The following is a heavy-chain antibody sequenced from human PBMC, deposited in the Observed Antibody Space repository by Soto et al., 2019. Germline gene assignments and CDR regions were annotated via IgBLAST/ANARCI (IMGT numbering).Heavy chain of an antibody. CDR2: ISYDGSNK. D-gene: IGHD3-10*01. CDR1: GFTFSSYA. V-gene: IGHV3-30-3*01. CDR3: ASSSDYYGSGKFDP. J-gene: IGHJ5*02. Sequence: QVQLVESGGGVVQPGRSLRLSCAASGFTFSSYAMHWVRQAPGKGLEWVAVISYDGSNKYYADSVKGRFTISRDNSKNPLYLQMNSLRAEDTAVYYCASSSDYYGSGKFDPWGQGTLVTVSS.